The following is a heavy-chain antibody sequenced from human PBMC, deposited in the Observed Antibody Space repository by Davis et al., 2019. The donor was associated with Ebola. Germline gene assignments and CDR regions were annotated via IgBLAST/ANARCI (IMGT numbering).Heavy chain of an antibody. V-gene: IGHV3-48*01. CDR2: ISSSSSTI. CDR3: ARDDTYYDFWSGYYCSYFDY. CDR1: GFTFSSYS. Sequence: GGSLRLSCAASGFTFSSYSMNWVRQAPGKGLEWVSYISSSSSTIYYADSVKGRFTISRDNAKNSLYLQMNSLRAEDTAVYYCARDDTYYDFWSGYYCSYFDYWGQGTLVTVSS. J-gene: IGHJ4*02. D-gene: IGHD3-3*01.